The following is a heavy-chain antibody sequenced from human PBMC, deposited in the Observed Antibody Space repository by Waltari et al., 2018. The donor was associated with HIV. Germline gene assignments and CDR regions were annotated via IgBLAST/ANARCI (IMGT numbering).Heavy chain of an antibody. CDR1: GYSISSGYY. Sequence: QVQLQESGPGLVKPSETLSLTCTVSGYSISSGYYWGWIRPPPGKGLEWIGSIYHSGSTYYNPSLKSRVTISVDTSKNQFSLKLSSVTAADTAVYYCARVGSSGYCSGGSCYLTDYWGQGTLVTVSS. D-gene: IGHD2-15*01. CDR2: IYHSGST. J-gene: IGHJ4*02. V-gene: IGHV4-38-2*02. CDR3: ARVGSSGYCSGGSCYLTDY.